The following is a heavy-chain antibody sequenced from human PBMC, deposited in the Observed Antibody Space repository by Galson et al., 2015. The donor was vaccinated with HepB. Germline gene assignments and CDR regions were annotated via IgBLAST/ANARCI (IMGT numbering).Heavy chain of an antibody. D-gene: IGHD5-18*01. J-gene: IGHJ6*02. Sequence: SLRLSCAASGFTFSSYSMNWVRQAPGKGLEWVSSISSSSSYIYYADSVKGRFTISRDNAKNSLYLQMNSLRAEDTAVYYSARESWIQLWLRPDYYGMDVWGQGTTVTVSS. CDR1: GFTFSSYS. V-gene: IGHV3-21*01. CDR3: ARESWIQLWLRPDYYGMDV. CDR2: ISSSSSYI.